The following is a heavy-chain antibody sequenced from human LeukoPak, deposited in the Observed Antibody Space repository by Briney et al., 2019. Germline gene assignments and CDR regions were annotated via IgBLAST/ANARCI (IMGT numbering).Heavy chain of an antibody. D-gene: IGHD2-15*01. CDR1: GFTFSTYA. CDR3: AKMCEESCQPPRCGSCYD. V-gene: IGHV3-23*01. CDR2: ISGSGGGT. Sequence: GGSLRLSCAASGFTFSTYAMSWVRQAPGKGLEWVSAISGSGGGTYYADSVKGRFTISRDNSKTTLYLQMNSLRAEDTAVYYCAKMCEESCQPPRCGSCYDWGQGTLVTVSS. J-gene: IGHJ4*02.